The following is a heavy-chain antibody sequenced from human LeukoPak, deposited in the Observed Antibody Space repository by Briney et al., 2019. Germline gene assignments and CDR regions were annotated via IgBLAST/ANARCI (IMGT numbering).Heavy chain of an antibody. CDR1: GYTFNGYY. J-gene: IGHJ4*02. CDR2: ISPNSGAT. CDR3: ARAPAPIKYNIDY. D-gene: IGHD1-14*01. Sequence: ASVKVSCKASGYTFNGYYIHWVRQAPGQGLEWMGWISPNSGATSYAQKFQGRLTPTRDTSINTVYMELSSLISDDTAVFYCARAPAPIKYNIDYWGQGTLVTVSS. V-gene: IGHV1-2*02.